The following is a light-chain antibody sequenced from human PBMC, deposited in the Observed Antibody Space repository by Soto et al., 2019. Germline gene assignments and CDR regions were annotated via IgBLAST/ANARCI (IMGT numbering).Light chain of an antibody. CDR2: EVS. Sequence: QSALIQPASVSGSPGQSITISCTGTSSDVGGYNYVSWYQQHPGKASKVMIYEVSNRPSGVSNRFSGSKSGNTASLTISGLQAEDDADYYCSSYTSSSSDVVFGGGTKLTVL. V-gene: IGLV2-14*01. J-gene: IGLJ2*01. CDR3: SSYTSSSSDVV. CDR1: SSDVGGYNY.